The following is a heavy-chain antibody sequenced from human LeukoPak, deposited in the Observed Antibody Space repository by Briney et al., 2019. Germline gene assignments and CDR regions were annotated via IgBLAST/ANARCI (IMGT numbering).Heavy chain of an antibody. Sequence: AASVKASCKASGYTFTSYYMHWVRQAPGQGLEWMGIINPSGGSTSYAQKFQGRVTMTRDTSTSTVYMELSSLRSEDTAVYYCARAGRYYGSGSYYPHFDYWGQGTLVTVSS. CDR2: INPSGGST. CDR3: ARAGRYYGSGSYYPHFDY. D-gene: IGHD3-10*01. J-gene: IGHJ4*02. V-gene: IGHV1-46*01. CDR1: GYTFTSYY.